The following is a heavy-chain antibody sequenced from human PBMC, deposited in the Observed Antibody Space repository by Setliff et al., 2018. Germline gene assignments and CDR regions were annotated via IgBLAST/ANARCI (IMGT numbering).Heavy chain of an antibody. J-gene: IGHJ4*02. CDR1: GFTFSSYA. CDR3: AKESGFWSGLSLDN. CDR2: ISGSGGST. V-gene: IGHV3-23*01. Sequence: LRLSCAASGFTFSSYAMSWVRQAPGKGLEWVSAISGSGGSTYYADSVKGRFTISRDNSKNTLYLQINSLRVEDTALYYCAKESGFWSGLSLDNWGQGTLVTVSS. D-gene: IGHD3-3*01.